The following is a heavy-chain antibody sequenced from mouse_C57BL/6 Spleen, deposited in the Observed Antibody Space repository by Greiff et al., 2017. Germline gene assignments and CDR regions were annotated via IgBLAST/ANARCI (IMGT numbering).Heavy chain of an antibody. Sequence: VQLKQSGPELVKPGASVKIPCKASGYTFTDYNMDWVKQSHGKSLEWIGDINPNNGGTIYNQKFKGKATLTVDKSSSTAYMELRSLTSEDTAVYYCARSYYSNTWYFDVWGTGTTVTVSS. V-gene: IGHV1-18*01. D-gene: IGHD2-5*01. J-gene: IGHJ1*03. CDR3: ARSYYSNTWYFDV. CDR2: INPNNGGT. CDR1: GYTFTDYN.